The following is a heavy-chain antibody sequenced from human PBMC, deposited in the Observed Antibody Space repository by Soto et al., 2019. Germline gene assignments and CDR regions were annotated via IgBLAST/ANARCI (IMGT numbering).Heavy chain of an antibody. CDR3: ARGGGQSSSWFSNPHDYYGMDV. V-gene: IGHV1-8*01. D-gene: IGHD6-13*01. CDR1: GYTFTSYH. CDR2: MNPNSGNT. J-gene: IGHJ6*02. Sequence: AASVKVSCKASGYTFTSYHINWVRQATGQGLEWMGWMNPNSGNTGYAQRFQGRVTMTRNTSIRTTYMELSSLRSEDTAVYYCARGGGQSSSWFSNPHDYYGMDVWGQGTTVTVSS.